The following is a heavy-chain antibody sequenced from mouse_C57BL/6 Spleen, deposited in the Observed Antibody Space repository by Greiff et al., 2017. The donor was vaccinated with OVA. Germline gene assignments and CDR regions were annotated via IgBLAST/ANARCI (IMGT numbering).Heavy chain of an antibody. J-gene: IGHJ1*03. V-gene: IGHV1-59*01. CDR2: IDPSDSYT. D-gene: IGHD1-1*01. CDR3: ARDYDGSSYRWYFDV. Sequence: QVQLQQPGAELVRPGTSVKLSCKASGYTFTSYWMHWVKQRPGQGLEWIGVIDPSDSYTNYNQKFKGKATLTVDTSSSTAYMQLSSLTSEDSAVYYCARDYDGSSYRWYFDVWGTGTTVTVSS. CDR1: GYTFTSYW.